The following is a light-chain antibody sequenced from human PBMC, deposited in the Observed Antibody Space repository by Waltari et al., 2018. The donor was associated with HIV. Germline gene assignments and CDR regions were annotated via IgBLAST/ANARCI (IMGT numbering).Light chain of an antibody. V-gene: IGLV2-14*01. CDR2: EVS. CDR3: SSYTSSSTAVV. CDR1: SSHVGGYHY. J-gene: IGLJ2*01. Sequence: QSALTQPASVSGSPGQSITISCTVTSSHVGGYHYVSWYQQHPGKAPKRMIYEVSNRPSGVSNRFSGSKSGNTASLTISGLQAEDEADYYCSSYTSSSTAVVFGGGTKLTVL.